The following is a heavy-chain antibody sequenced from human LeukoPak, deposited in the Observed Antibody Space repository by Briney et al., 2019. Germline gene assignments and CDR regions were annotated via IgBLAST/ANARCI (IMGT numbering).Heavy chain of an antibody. J-gene: IGHJ4*02. CDR3: ASSLRNYYFDY. Sequence: ASVKVSCKASGYTFTSYYMHWVRQAPGQGLEWMGIINPSGGSTSYAQKFQGRVTMTRDTSTSTVYIELSSLRSEDTAVYYCASSLRNYYFDYWGQGTLVTVSS. CDR1: GYTFTSYY. V-gene: IGHV1-46*01. CDR2: INPSGGST. D-gene: IGHD1-14*01.